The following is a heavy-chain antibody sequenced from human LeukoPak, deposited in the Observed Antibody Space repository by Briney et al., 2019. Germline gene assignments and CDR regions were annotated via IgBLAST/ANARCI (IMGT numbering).Heavy chain of an antibody. J-gene: IGHJ4*02. Sequence: PSETLSLTCTVSGGSISSYYWSWIRQPAGKGLEWIGRIYTSGSTNYNPSLKSRVTMSVDTSKNQFSLKLSSVTAADTAMYYCAREAYCGGDCYSFDYWGQGTLVTVSS. D-gene: IGHD2-21*02. V-gene: IGHV4-4*07. CDR3: AREAYCGGDCYSFDY. CDR2: IYTSGST. CDR1: GGSISSYY.